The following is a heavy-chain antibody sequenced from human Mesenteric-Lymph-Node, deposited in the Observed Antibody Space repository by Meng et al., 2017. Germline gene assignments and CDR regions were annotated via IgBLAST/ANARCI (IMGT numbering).Heavy chain of an antibody. CDR2: ISSTDDYT. CDR1: GFTFSSSA. CDR3: AKLCTGSGSGWTFSHFDY. Sequence: GESLKISCAASGFTFSSSAMTWDRQAPGKVLEWVSAISSTDDYTYYAHSVKGRFTISRDNSKNTLYLQMNNLRADDTAVYYCAKLCTGSGSGWTFSHFDYWGQGTLVTVSS. J-gene: IGHJ4*02. D-gene: IGHD6-19*01. V-gene: IGHV3-23*01.